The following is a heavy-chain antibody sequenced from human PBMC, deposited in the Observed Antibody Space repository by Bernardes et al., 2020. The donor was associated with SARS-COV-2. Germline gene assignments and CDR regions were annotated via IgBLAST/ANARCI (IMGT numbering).Heavy chain of an antibody. Sequence: GGTLSLSCAASGFTFSSSAMSWVRQAPGKGLEWGSAISGSGGSTYYAASVKGRFTISRDNSKNTLYLEMNSQRAEDTAVYYCAKGGERYDYGDYFDYWRQGTLVTVTS. CDR2: ISGSGGST. D-gene: IGHD4-17*01. J-gene: IGHJ4*02. CDR1: GFTFSSSA. CDR3: AKGGERYDYGDYFDY. V-gene: IGHV3-23*01.